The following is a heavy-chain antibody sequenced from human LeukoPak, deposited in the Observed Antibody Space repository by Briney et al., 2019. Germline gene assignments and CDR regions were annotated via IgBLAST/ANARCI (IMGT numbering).Heavy chain of an antibody. CDR3: ARGRDGYYYWYFDL. CDR2: IYYSGST. Sequence: SETLSLTCTVSGGSISSYYWSWIRQPPGKGLEWIGYIYYSGSTNYNPPLKSRVTISVDTSKNQFSLKLSSVTAADTAVYYCARGRDGYYYWYFDLWGRGTLVTVSS. D-gene: IGHD5-24*01. J-gene: IGHJ2*01. CDR1: GGSISSYY. V-gene: IGHV4-59*01.